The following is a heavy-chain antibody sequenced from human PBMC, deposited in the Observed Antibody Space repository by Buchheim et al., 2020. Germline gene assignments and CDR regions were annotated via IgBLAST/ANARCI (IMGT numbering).Heavy chain of an antibody. D-gene: IGHD2-2*01. V-gene: IGHV3-48*02. Sequence: EVQLVESGGGLVQPGESLRLSCAASGFTFSTYSMTWVRQAPGRGLEWVSHISSNTITIYYADSVKGRFTVSRDNAKNSLFLQMNSLRDEDTAVYYCARSPCSRTSCLLENWGQGTL. CDR3: ARSPCSRTSCLLEN. CDR1: GFTFSTYS. J-gene: IGHJ4*02. CDR2: ISSNTITI.